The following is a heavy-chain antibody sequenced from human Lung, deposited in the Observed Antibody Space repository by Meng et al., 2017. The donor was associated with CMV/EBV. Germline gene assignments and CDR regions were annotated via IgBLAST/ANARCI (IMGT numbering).Heavy chain of an antibody. CDR1: GGYIRSDYY. Sequence: TCNVSGGYIRSDYYWGWIRQPPGKGLEWIASIYHGGSTFYNPSLKSRVSMSVDTSKNQFSLKLSSVTTADTAVYYCARWLWELAFDYWGQGNLVTVSS. CDR3: ARWLWELAFDY. CDR2: IYHGGST. V-gene: IGHV4-38-2*02. J-gene: IGHJ4*02. D-gene: IGHD1-26*01.